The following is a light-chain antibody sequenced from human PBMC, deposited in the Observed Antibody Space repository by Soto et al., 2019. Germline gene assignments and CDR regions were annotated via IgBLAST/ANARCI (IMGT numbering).Light chain of an antibody. J-gene: IGLJ2*01. Sequence: QSVLTQPPSVSGAPGQRVTISWTGSSSNIGAGYDVHWYQQLPGTAPKLLIYGNSNRPSGVPDRFSGSKSGTSASLAITGLQAEDEADYCCQSYDSSLSGSYVVFGGGTKLTVL. CDR2: GNS. CDR1: SSNIGAGYD. V-gene: IGLV1-40*01. CDR3: QSYDSSLSGSYVV.